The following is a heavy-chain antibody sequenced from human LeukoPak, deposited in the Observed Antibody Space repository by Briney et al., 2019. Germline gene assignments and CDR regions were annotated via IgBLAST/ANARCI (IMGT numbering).Heavy chain of an antibody. CDR3: ARGRITTVPGVIGY. D-gene: IGHD3-10*01. J-gene: IGHJ4*02. Sequence: ASVKVSCKASGYTFTSYDINWVRQATGQGLEWMGWMNPNNGDTAYAQKFQGRVTMTRNTSISTAYMELSSLRSEDTAVYYCARGRITTVPGVIGYWSQGTLVTVSS. CDR2: MNPNNGDT. V-gene: IGHV1-8*01. CDR1: GYTFTSYD.